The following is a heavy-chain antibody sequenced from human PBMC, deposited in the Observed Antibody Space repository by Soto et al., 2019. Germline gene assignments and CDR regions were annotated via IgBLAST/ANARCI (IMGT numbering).Heavy chain of an antibody. CDR3: ARASSTQRPASKHNNKFDP. J-gene: IGHJ5*02. Sequence: SETLSLTCAVYGGSFSGYYWSWIRQPPGKGLEWIGEINHSGSTNYNPSLKSRVTISVDTSKNQFSLKLSSVTAADTAVYYCARASSTQRPASKHNNKFDPWGQGTLVTVSS. V-gene: IGHV4-34*01. D-gene: IGHD1-20*01. CDR2: INHSGST. CDR1: GGSFSGYY.